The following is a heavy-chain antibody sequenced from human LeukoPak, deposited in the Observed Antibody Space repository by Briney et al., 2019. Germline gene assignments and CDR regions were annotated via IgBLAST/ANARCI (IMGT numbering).Heavy chain of an antibody. CDR3: ATSYSSSSGPFDS. Sequence: GGSLRLSCAASRFTFKDYAMNWVRQAPGKGLEWVSTISGSGTGTYYADSVRGRFTISRDNSRNTLHLQMDSLRADDTAVYYCATSYSSSSGPFDSWGQGTLVTVSS. CDR1: RFTFKDYA. V-gene: IGHV3-23*01. J-gene: IGHJ4*02. D-gene: IGHD6-6*01. CDR2: ISGSGTGT.